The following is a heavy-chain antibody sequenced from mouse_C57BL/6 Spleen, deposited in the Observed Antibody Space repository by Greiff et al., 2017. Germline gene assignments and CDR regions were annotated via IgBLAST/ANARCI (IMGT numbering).Heavy chain of an antibody. CDR3: ARWDDGYLGAMYY. V-gene: IGHV1-55*01. CDR1: GYTFTSYW. CDR2: IYPGSGST. Sequence: QVQLQQPGAELVKPGASVKMSCKASGYTFTSYWITWVKQRPGQGLEWIGDIYPGSGSTNYNEKFKSKATLTVDTASSTAYMQLSSLTSEDSAVYYWARWDDGYLGAMYYWGQGTSVTVSS. D-gene: IGHD2-3*01. J-gene: IGHJ4*01.